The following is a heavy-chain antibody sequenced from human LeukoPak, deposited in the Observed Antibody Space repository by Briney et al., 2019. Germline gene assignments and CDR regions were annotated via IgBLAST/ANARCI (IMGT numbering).Heavy chain of an antibody. Sequence: SVKVSCKASGGTFSSYAISWVRQAPGQGLEWMGGIIPIFGTANYAQKFQGRVTITRDTSASTAYMELSSLRSEDTAVYYCARDGAAADIYYYYGMDVWGQGTTVTVSS. CDR3: ARDGAAADIYYYYGMDV. J-gene: IGHJ6*02. CDR1: GGTFSSYA. CDR2: IIPIFGTA. V-gene: IGHV1-69*05. D-gene: IGHD6-13*01.